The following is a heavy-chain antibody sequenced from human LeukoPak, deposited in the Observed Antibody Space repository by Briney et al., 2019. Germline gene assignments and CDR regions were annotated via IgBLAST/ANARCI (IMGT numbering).Heavy chain of an antibody. J-gene: IGHJ4*02. V-gene: IGHV3-23*01. Sequence: GGSLRLSCVASGFTFKSYVMNWVRQAPGKGLEWLATIYGSGVSISYADSVKGRFTISRDNSNNTLYLQMNSLRVEDTAIYHCAKDLGWELPAEAYWGQGILVTVSS. CDR3: AKDLGWELPAEAY. CDR2: IYGSGVSI. CDR1: GFTFKSYV. D-gene: IGHD1-26*01.